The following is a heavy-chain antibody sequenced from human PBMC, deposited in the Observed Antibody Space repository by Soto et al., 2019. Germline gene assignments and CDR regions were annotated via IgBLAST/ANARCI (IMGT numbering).Heavy chain of an antibody. CDR2: IIPIFGTA. Sequence: ASVKVSCKASGGTFSSYAISWVRQAPGQGLEWMGGIIPIFGTANHAQKFQGRVTITADKSTSTAYMELSSLRSEDTAVYYCARDLRDAGYYDSSGYPNWFDPWGQGTLVTVSS. CDR1: GGTFSSYA. J-gene: IGHJ5*02. V-gene: IGHV1-69*06. CDR3: ARDLRDAGYYDSSGYPNWFDP. D-gene: IGHD3-22*01.